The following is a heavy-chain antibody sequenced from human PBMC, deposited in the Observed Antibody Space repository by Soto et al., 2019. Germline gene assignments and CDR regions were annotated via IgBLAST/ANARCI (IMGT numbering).Heavy chain of an antibody. V-gene: IGHV1-18*04. J-gene: IGHJ6*02. Sequence: ASVKVSCKASGYTFTSYGISWVRQAPGQGLEWMGWISAYNGNTNYAQKLQGRVTMTTDTSTSTAYMELRSLRSDDTAVYYCATDDFWSEYYYYGIDVWGQGTTVPVYS. CDR3: ATDDFWSEYYYYGIDV. D-gene: IGHD3-3*01. CDR2: ISAYNGNT. CDR1: GYTFTSYG.